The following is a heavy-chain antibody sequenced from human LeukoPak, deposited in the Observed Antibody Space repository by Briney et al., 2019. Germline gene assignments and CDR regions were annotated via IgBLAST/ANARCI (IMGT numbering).Heavy chain of an antibody. D-gene: IGHD6-19*01. Sequence: SVKVSCKASGGTFSSYAISWVRQAPGQGLEWMGGIIPIFGTANYAQKLQGRVTITTDESTSTAYMELSSLRSEDTAVYYCARRKGSGWLFDYWGQGTLVTVSS. CDR2: IIPIFGTA. CDR3: ARRKGSGWLFDY. V-gene: IGHV1-69*05. J-gene: IGHJ4*02. CDR1: GGTFSSYA.